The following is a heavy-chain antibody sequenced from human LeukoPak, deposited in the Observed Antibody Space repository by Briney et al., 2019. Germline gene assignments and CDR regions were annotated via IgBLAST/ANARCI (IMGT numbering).Heavy chain of an antibody. CDR2: INTNTGNP. CDR3: ARSRRVVVPSTLNSADDYYYYMDV. V-gene: IGHV7-4-1*02. J-gene: IGHJ6*03. D-gene: IGHD2-15*01. CDR1: GYTFTSYA. Sequence: ASVKVSCKASGYTFTSYAMNWVRQAPGQGLEWMGWINTNTGNPTYAQGFTGRFVFSFDTSVSTAYLEISSRKAEDTAIYYCARSRRVVVPSTLNSADDYYYYMDVWGKGTTVTVSS.